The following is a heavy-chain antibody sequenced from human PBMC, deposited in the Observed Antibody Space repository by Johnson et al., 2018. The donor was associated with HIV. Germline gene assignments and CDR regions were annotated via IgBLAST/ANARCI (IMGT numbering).Heavy chain of an antibody. CDR3: AREMVGGFHAFDI. CDR1: GFTFSNHG. J-gene: IGHJ3*02. D-gene: IGHD2-8*01. Sequence: QMQLVESGGGVVQPGRSLRLSCAASGFTFSNHGTHWVRQAPGKGLEWVASVVYDGSDKQYADSVKGRFSIFRDSSKNTLYLQMNSLRAEDTALYYCAREMVGGFHAFDIWGQGTMVTVSS. CDR2: VVYDGSDK. V-gene: IGHV3-33*01.